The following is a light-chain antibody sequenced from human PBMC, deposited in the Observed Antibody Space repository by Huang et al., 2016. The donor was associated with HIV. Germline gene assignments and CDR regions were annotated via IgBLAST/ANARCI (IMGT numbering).Light chain of an antibody. J-gene: IGKJ4*01. Sequence: IRMTQSPSSLSASTGDRVTITCRASQKVGTSLAWYQQRPGRAPVLLIYDASTLQRGVPSRFSGSGSRTVFTLTIGRLQVEDAATYYCQHSDGLSPLTFGGGT. V-gene: IGKV1-8*01. CDR2: DAS. CDR1: QKVGTS. CDR3: QHSDGLSPLT.